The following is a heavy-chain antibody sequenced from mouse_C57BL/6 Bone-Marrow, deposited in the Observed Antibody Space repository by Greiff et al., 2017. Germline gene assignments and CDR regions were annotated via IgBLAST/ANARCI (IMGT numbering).Heavy chain of an antibody. D-gene: IGHD3-1*01. J-gene: IGHJ4*01. Sequence: EVQLVESGPGLVKPSQSLSLTCSVTGYSITSGYYWNWIRQFPGNKLEWMGYISYDGSNNYNPSLKNRISITRDTSKNQFFLKLNSVTTEDTATYYCARDQLGAMDYWGQGTSVTVSS. CDR3: ARDQLGAMDY. V-gene: IGHV3-6*01. CDR1: GYSITSGYY. CDR2: ISYDGSN.